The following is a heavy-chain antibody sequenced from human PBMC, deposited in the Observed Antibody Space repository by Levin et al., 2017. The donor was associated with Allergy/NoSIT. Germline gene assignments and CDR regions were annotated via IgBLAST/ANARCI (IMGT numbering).Heavy chain of an antibody. CDR3: ARDKGLHTSGWYADLDC. J-gene: IGHJ4*02. CDR2: IRASGGST. CDR1: GFTFSKYD. V-gene: IGHV3-23*01. D-gene: IGHD6-19*01. Sequence: GESLKISCAASGFTFSKYDMSWVRQTPGKGLEWLSTIRASGGSTFYADSVKGRFTVSRDNSKNALYLQMGSLRAEDTAVYFCARDKGLHTSGWYADLDCWGQGTLVTVSS.